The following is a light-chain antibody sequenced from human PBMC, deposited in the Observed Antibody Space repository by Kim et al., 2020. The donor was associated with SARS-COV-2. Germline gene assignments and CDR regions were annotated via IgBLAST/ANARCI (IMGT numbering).Light chain of an antibody. CDR2: GTS. CDR3: QQYNKWPDT. V-gene: IGKV3-15*01. Sequence: VSPGERATLSWRASQNVGGSLAWYQQKPGQAPRLLIYGTSARASGLPARFSGSGSGTEYTLTISSLQSEDFGIYYCQQYNKWPDTFGQGTKLEI. CDR1: QNVGGS. J-gene: IGKJ2*01.